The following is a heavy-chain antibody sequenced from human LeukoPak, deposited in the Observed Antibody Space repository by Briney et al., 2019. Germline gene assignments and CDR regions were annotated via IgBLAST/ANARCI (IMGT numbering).Heavy chain of an antibody. CDR2: IYHSGRT. D-gene: IGHD6-6*01. CDR3: ARIIAASQDVFDI. V-gene: IGHV4-38-2*02. J-gene: IGHJ3*02. Sequence: SETLSLTCTVSGYSISSGYYWGWIRQPPGKGLEWIGSIYHSGRTYYNPSLKSRLTMAVDRSNNQFSLNLNSVTAADTAVYFCARIIAASQDVFDIWGQGTMITVSS. CDR1: GYSISSGYY.